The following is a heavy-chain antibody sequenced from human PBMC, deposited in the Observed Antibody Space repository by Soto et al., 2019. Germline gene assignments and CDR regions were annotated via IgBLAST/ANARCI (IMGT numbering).Heavy chain of an antibody. CDR2: ISSSSSYI. J-gene: IGHJ4*02. D-gene: IGHD5-12*01. Sequence: EVQLVESGGGLVKPGGSLRLSCAASGFTFSSYSMNWVRQAPGKGLEWVSSISSSSSYIYYADSVKGRFTISRDNAKNSPYLQMNSLRAEDTAVYYCAREVSKYSGYDVAYWGQGTLVTVSS. CDR1: GFTFSSYS. V-gene: IGHV3-21*01. CDR3: AREVSKYSGYDVAY.